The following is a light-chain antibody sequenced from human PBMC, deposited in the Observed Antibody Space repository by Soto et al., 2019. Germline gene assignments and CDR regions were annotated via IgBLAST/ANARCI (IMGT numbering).Light chain of an antibody. CDR1: QSVSNNY. CDR2: GAS. Sequence: EIVVTQSPGTLSLSPGERATLSCRASQSVSNNYLAWYQQKPGQAPRLLIYGASNRATGIPDRFSGSGSGTEFTLTIRRLEPEDFAVYYCKQYGSSGTCGQGTKVDIK. CDR3: KQYGSSGT. J-gene: IGKJ1*01. V-gene: IGKV3-20*01.